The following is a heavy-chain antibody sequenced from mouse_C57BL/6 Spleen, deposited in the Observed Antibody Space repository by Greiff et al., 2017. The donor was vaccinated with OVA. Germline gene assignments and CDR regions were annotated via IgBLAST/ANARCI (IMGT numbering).Heavy chain of an antibody. CDR3: ARRTGTRYFDV. D-gene: IGHD3-3*01. J-gene: IGHJ1*03. Sequence: EVKLMESGGGLVKPGGSLKLSCAASGFTFSDYGMHWVRQAPEKGLEWVAYISSGSSTIYYADTVKGRFTISRDNAKNTLFLQMASLVSEDTAMYYCARRTGTRYFDVWGTGTTVTVSS. V-gene: IGHV5-17*01. CDR2: ISSGSSTI. CDR1: GFTFSDYG.